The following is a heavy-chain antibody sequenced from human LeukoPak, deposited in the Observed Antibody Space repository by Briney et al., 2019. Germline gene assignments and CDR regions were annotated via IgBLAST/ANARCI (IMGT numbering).Heavy chain of an antibody. CDR2: ISSSSGTM. J-gene: IGHJ4*02. Sequence: PGGSLRLSCAASVFTFSSYSMNWVRQAPGKGLEWISYISSSSGTMYYADSVKGRFTISRDNAKNSVQLQMNSLRAEDTAVYYCARDDVGYLDYWGQGTLVTVSS. V-gene: IGHV3-48*01. CDR3: ARDDVGYLDY. D-gene: IGHD1-26*01. CDR1: VFTFSSYS.